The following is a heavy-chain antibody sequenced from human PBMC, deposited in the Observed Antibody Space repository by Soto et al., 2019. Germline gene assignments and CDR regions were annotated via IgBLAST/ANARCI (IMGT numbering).Heavy chain of an antibody. CDR3: ARRPRRSGWSYYFDY. CDR1: GYTFTGYY. Sequence: ASVKVSCKASGYTFTGYYMHWVRQAPGQGLEWMGWINPNSGGTNYAQKFQGWVTMTRDTSISTAYMELSRLRSDDTAVYYCARRPRRSGWSYYFDYWGKGPLVPVSS. V-gene: IGHV1-2*04. J-gene: IGHJ4*02. D-gene: IGHD6-19*01. CDR2: INPNSGGT.